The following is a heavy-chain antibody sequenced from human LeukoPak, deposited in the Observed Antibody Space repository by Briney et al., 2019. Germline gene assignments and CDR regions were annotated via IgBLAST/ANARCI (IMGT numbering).Heavy chain of an antibody. CDR1: GFTFSSYG. CDR2: ISYDGSNK. D-gene: IGHD3-10*01. J-gene: IGHJ6*02. V-gene: IGHV3-30*18. Sequence: GGSLGLSCAASGFTFSSYGMHWVRQAPGKGLEWVAVISYDGSNKYYADSVKGRFTISRDNSKNTLYLQMNSLRAEDTAVYYCAKPIRGSNGMDVWGQGTTVTVSS. CDR3: AKPIRGSNGMDV.